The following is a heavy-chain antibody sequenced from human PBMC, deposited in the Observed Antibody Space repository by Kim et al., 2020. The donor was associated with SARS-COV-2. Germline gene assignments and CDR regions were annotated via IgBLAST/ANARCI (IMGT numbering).Heavy chain of an antibody. D-gene: IGHD2-2*02. V-gene: IGHV4-34*01. J-gene: IGHJ6*03. CDR2: INHSGGT. CDR1: GGSFSDYQ. Sequence: SETLSLTCAVYGGSFSDYQWSWIRQAPGKGLEWIGEINHSGGTSYNPSLKSRVTISVDTSKNQFSLKLSSVTAVDTALYYCARGRIVVVPSAILGLGPFWTSYYMDVWGKGTTVTVSS. CDR3: ARGRIVVVPSAILGLGPFWTSYYMDV.